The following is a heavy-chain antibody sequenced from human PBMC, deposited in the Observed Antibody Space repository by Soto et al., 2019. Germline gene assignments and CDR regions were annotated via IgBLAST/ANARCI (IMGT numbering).Heavy chain of an antibody. CDR3: VRSGDNYNLLDY. D-gene: IGHD1-1*01. V-gene: IGHV3-11*06. CDR2: SSNSGSFT. J-gene: IGHJ4*02. CDR1: GFTFSDHY. Sequence: KPGGSLRLSCAASGFTFSDHYMSWIRQAPGKGLEWIGYSSNSGSFTRYADSVKGRFSISRDNAKNSLYLQISSLRGDDTATYFCVRSGDNYNLLDYWGQGTPVTVSS.